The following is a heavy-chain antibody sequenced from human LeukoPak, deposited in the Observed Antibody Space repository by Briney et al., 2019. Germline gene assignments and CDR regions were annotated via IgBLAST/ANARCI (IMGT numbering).Heavy chain of an antibody. J-gene: IGHJ3*02. Sequence: PSETLSLTCTVSGGSISSGSYYWSWIRQPAGKGLEWIGRIYTSGSTHYNPSLKNRVTISVDTSKNQFSLKLSSVTAADTAVYYCASTYYDFWSGYYTGPGDVFDIWGQGTMVTVSS. CDR3: ASTYYDFWSGYYTGPGDVFDI. CDR2: IYTSGST. V-gene: IGHV4-61*02. D-gene: IGHD3-3*01. CDR1: GGSISSGSYY.